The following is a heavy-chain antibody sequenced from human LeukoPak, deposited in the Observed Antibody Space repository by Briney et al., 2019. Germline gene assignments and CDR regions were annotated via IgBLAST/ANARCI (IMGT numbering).Heavy chain of an antibody. D-gene: IGHD2-15*01. CDR2: RHYSGTT. CDR1: GGSISSGGYY. CDR3: ARASLAHCSGGSCYAIDH. Sequence: SETLSLTCTVSGGSISSGGYYWSWIRQHPGKGLEWIGYRHYSGTTYYNASLKSRLTISVDTSKNQFSLKLSSVTAADTAVYYCARASLAHCSGGSCYAIDHWGQGTLVTVSS. V-gene: IGHV4-31*03. J-gene: IGHJ4*02.